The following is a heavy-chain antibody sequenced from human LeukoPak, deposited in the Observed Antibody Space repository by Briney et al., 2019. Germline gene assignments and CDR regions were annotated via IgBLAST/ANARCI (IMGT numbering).Heavy chain of an antibody. J-gene: IGHJ3*02. Sequence: GGSLRLSCAASGFTFSSYSMNWVRQAPGKGLEWVSYISSSSSTIYYADSVKGRLTISVDNAKNSLYLQMNSLRDEDTAVYYCARAADCSSTSCYGPLAFDIWGQGTMVTVSS. CDR2: ISSSSSTI. CDR1: GFTFSSYS. V-gene: IGHV3-48*02. CDR3: ARAADCSSTSCYGPLAFDI. D-gene: IGHD2-2*01.